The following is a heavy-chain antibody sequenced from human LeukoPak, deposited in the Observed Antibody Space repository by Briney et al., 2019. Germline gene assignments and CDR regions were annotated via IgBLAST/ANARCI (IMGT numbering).Heavy chain of an antibody. V-gene: IGHV1-69*04. J-gene: IGHJ4*02. CDR3: ARDHYYDSSGNDKEIDY. CDR1: GYTFTSYG. Sequence: ASVKVSCKASGYTFTSYGISWVRQAPGQGLEWMGRIIPILGIANYVQKFQGRVTITADKSTSTAYMELSSLRSEDTAVYYCARDHYYDSSGNDKEIDYWGQGTLVTVSS. D-gene: IGHD3-22*01. CDR2: IIPILGIA.